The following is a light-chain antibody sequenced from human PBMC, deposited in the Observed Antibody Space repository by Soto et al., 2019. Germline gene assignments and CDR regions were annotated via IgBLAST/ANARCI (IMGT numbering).Light chain of an antibody. Sequence: EIVLTQSPATLSLSPGERATLSCRASQSVSSSLAWYQQKPGQAPRLLIYGASNRATGIPARFSGNGSGTDFTLTISSLEPEDFAVYYCQQRSNWPLTFGGGTKVEIK. V-gene: IGKV3-11*01. CDR1: QSVSSS. CDR2: GAS. CDR3: QQRSNWPLT. J-gene: IGKJ4*01.